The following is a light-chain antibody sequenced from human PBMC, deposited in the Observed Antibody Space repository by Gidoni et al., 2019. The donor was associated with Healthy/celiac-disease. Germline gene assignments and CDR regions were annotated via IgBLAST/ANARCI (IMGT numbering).Light chain of an antibody. CDR3: QSYDSSLSGSWV. Sequence: QSVLTQPPSVSGAPGQRVTISCTGSSSNIGAGYAVHWYQQLPGTAPKLHIYGNSIRPSGVPDRFSGSKSGTSASLAITGLQSEDEADYYCQSYDSSLSGSWVFGGGTKLTVL. CDR1: SSNIGAGYA. J-gene: IGLJ3*02. V-gene: IGLV1-40*01. CDR2: GNS.